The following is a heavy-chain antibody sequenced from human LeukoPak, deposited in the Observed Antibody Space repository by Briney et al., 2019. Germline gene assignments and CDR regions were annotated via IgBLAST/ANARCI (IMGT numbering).Heavy chain of an antibody. CDR3: ARDRIATDY. J-gene: IGHJ4*02. CDR2: IYYSGST. Sequence: SETLSLTCTVSGGSISSYYWSWFRQPPGKGLEWIGYIYYSGSTNYNPSLKSRVTISVDTSKNQFSLKLSSVTAADTAVYYCARDRIATDYWGQGTLVTVSS. CDR1: GGSISSYY. V-gene: IGHV4-59*01. D-gene: IGHD6-13*01.